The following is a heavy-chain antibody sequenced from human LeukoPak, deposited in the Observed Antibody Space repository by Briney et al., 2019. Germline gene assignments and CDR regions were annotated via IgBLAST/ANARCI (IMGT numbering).Heavy chain of an antibody. CDR3: ARYYYDSSGYSRGSDY. J-gene: IGHJ4*02. CDR1: GGSISSYY. CDR2: IYYSGST. V-gene: IGHV4-59*08. Sequence: SETLSLTCTVSGGSISSYYWSWIRQPPGKGLEWIGYIYYSGSTNYNPSLKSRVTISVDTSKNQFSLKLSSVTAADTAVYYCARYYYDSSGYSRGSDYWGQGTLVTVSS. D-gene: IGHD3-22*01.